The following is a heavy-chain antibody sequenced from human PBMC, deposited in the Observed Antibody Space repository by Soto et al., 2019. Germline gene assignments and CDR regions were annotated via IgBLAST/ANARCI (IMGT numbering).Heavy chain of an antibody. Sequence: GXLRLSCSASGFTFSSYAMHWVRQAPGKGLEYVSAIKNSGGSTNYADSVKGRFTISRDNAKNSLYLQMNSLRAEDTAVYYCARGLHVLRFLERPHAPYYMDVWGKGTTVTSP. CDR3: ARGLHVLRFLERPHAPYYMDV. CDR1: GFTFSSYA. CDR2: IKNSGGST. J-gene: IGHJ6*03. D-gene: IGHD3-3*01. V-gene: IGHV3-64*04.